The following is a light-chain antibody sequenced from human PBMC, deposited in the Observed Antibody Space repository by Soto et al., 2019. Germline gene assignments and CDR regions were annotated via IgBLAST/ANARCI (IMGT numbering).Light chain of an antibody. J-gene: IGLJ3*02. V-gene: IGLV3-25*02. CDR3: LLYYGGAWV. CDR2: KDR. Sequence: SYELTQPPSVSVSPGQTARITCSGDALPKQYAYWYQQKPGQAPVLVIYKDRERPSGIPERFSGSSSGTTVTLTISGVQAEDEADYYCLLYYGGAWVFGGGTKLTVL. CDR1: ALPKQY.